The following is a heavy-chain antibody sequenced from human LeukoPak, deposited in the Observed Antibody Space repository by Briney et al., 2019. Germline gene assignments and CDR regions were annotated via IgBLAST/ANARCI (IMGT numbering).Heavy chain of an antibody. Sequence: PSETLSLTCTVSGGSISSYYWSWLRQPPGKGLEWIGYIYYSGNTNYNPSLESRVTISVDTSKNQFSLKLSSVTAADTAVYYCARRRPGLGGLAHFDYWGQGTLVTVSS. J-gene: IGHJ4*02. CDR2: IYYSGNT. D-gene: IGHD3-16*01. V-gene: IGHV4-59*08. CDR3: ARRRPGLGGLAHFDY. CDR1: GGSISSYY.